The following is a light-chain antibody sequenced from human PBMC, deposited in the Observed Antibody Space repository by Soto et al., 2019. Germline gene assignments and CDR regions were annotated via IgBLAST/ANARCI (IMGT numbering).Light chain of an antibody. J-gene: IGLJ1*01. Sequence: QPVLTQPRSVSGSPGQSVTISCTGTSSDVGDYIYVSWYQHHPGKAPKLMIYDVTKRPSGVPDRFSGSKSGNTASLTISGLQAEDEADYYCCSYAGSYTYVFGTGTKLTVL. CDR3: CSYAGSYTYV. CDR1: SSDVGDYIY. CDR2: DVT. V-gene: IGLV2-11*01.